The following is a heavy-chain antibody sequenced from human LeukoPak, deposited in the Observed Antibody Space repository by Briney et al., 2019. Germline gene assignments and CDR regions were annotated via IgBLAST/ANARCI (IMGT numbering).Heavy chain of an antibody. D-gene: IGHD6-19*01. V-gene: IGHV3-48*03. Sequence: GGSLRLSCAASGFTFSSYEMNWVRQAPGKGLEWISYISSSGSPIYYADSVRGRITISRDNARNSLYLQMNSLRAEDTAVYCCARDSSGWSSMDYWGQGTLVTVSS. CDR2: ISSSGSPI. J-gene: IGHJ4*02. CDR1: GFTFSSYE. CDR3: ARDSSGWSSMDY.